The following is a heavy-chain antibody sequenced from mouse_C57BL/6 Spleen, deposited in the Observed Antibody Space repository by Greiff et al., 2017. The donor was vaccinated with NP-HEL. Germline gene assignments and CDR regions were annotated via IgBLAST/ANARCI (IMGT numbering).Heavy chain of an antibody. CDR2: INPSNGGT. J-gene: IGHJ4*01. Sequence: QVQLKQSGTELVKPGASVKLSCKASGYTFTSYWMHWVKQRPGQGLEWIGNINPSNGGTNYNEKFKSKATLTVDKSSSTAYMQLSSLTSEDSAVYYCAKPSIYYDYDDAMDYWGQGTSVTVSS. CDR3: AKPSIYYDYDDAMDY. V-gene: IGHV1-53*01. D-gene: IGHD2-4*01. CDR1: GYTFTSYW.